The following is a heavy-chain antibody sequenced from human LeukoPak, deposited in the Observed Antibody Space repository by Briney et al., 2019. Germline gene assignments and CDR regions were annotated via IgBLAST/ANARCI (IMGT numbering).Heavy chain of an antibody. CDR1: GFTFNRYG. Sequence: GGSLRLSCAASGFTFNRYGMHWVRQAPGKGLEWVAVAYGDGSDKYYADSVKGRFTISKDLSQNTLYMQMNSLRAEDTAMYYCAAGSGHYYDHWGQGTLVTVSS. J-gene: IGHJ4*02. V-gene: IGHV3-33*01. CDR2: AYGDGSDK. D-gene: IGHD3-22*01. CDR3: AAGSGHYYDH.